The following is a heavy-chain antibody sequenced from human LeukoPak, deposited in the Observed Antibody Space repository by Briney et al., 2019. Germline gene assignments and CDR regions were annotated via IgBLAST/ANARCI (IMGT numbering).Heavy chain of an antibody. CDR3: ARGDKKWELLTWYYYMDV. D-gene: IGHD1-26*01. V-gene: IGHV4-59*01. CDR2: IYYSGST. J-gene: IGHJ6*03. CDR1: GGSISSYY. Sequence: PSETLSLTCTVSGGSISSYYWSWIRQPPGKGLERIGYIYYSGSTNYNPSLKSRVTISVDTSKNQFSLKLSSVTAADTAVYYCARGDKKWELLTWYYYMDVWGKGTTVTVSS.